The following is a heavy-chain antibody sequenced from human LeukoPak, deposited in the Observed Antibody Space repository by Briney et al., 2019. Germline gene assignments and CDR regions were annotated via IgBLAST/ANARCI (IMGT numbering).Heavy chain of an antibody. D-gene: IGHD3-10*01. CDR3: ARLPDYVSGKDY. CDR1: GSRFTTYW. J-gene: IGHJ4*02. CDR2: INPGDSDT. V-gene: IGHV5-51*01. Sequence: GESLQISFKVSGSRFTTYWIGWGRRMPGKGVGWVAIINPGDSDTRYSPSVQGQVTISADKSISTAYLQWSSLKAPDTAMYYCARLPDYVSGKDYWGQGTLVTVSS.